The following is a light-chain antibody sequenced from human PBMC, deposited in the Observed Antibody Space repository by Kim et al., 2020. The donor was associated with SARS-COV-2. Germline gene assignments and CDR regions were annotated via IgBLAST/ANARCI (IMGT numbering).Light chain of an antibody. V-gene: IGLV3-1*01. CDR2: QDS. CDR1: KLGDKY. Sequence: SVSPGQTASITCSGDKLGDKYACWYQQKPGQSPVLVIYQDSKRPSGIPERFSGSNPGNTATLTISGTQAMDEADYYCQAWDSSTAVFGGGTQLTVL. CDR3: QAWDSSTAV. J-gene: IGLJ2*01.